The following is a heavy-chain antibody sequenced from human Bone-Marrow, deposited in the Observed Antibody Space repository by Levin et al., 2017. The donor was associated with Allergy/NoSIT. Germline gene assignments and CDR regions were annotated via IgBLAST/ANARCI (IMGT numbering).Heavy chain of an antibody. V-gene: IGHV3-48*01. CDR2: ISRSSETI. CDR3: ARDSGITGADDY. CDR1: GFIFRNYA. J-gene: IGHJ4*02. D-gene: IGHD6-13*01. Sequence: GESLKISCAASGFIFRNYAMTWVRHVPGKGLEWVSYISRSSETIYYADSVKGRLTISRDNAKTSLYLQMSSLRAEDTALYYCARDSGITGADDYWGQGTLVTVSS.